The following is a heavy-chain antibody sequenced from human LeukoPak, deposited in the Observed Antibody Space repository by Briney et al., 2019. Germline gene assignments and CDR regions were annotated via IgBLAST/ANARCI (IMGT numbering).Heavy chain of an antibody. D-gene: IGHD3-10*01. V-gene: IGHV2-5*01. CDR1: GFSLSTSGVG. CDR2: IYWNDDK. Sequence: SGPTLVKPTQTLTLTCTFSGFSLSTSGVGVGWIRQPPGKALEWLALIYWNDDKRYSPSLKSRLTITKDTSKNQVVLTMTNMDPVDTATYYCAHSTIYGSGSYYPENWFDPWGQGTLVTVSS. J-gene: IGHJ5*02. CDR3: AHSTIYGSGSYYPENWFDP.